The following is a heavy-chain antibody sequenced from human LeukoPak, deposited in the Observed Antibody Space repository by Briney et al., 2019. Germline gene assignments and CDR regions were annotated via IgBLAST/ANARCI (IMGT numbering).Heavy chain of an antibody. D-gene: IGHD6-19*01. V-gene: IGHV3-23*01. CDR3: AKPNSGDSGWYGPDY. J-gene: IGHJ4*02. Sequence: GGSLRLSCAASGFTFSSYWMHWVRQAPRKGLEWVSAISGGGDITYYADSVKGRFTISRDNSKNTLYLQMNSLRAEDTAVYYCAKPNSGDSGWYGPDYWGRGTLVTVSS. CDR2: ISGGGDIT. CDR1: GFTFSSYW.